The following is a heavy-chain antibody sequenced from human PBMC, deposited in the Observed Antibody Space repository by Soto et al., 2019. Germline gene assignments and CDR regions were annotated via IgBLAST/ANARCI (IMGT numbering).Heavy chain of an antibody. CDR1: GGTFSRYS. D-gene: IGHD5-18*01. J-gene: IGHJ6*02. CDR3: ARCIQGDYYYGMDV. CDR2: IIAIYGIA. V-gene: IGHV1-69*02. Sequence: SVKVSCKASGGTFSRYSITWVRQAPGHGLEWMGRIIAIYGIARYAQKFQGRVTMTTDTSTTTVYMELTNLRSDDTAVYYCARCIQGDYYYGMDVWGQGTTVTSP.